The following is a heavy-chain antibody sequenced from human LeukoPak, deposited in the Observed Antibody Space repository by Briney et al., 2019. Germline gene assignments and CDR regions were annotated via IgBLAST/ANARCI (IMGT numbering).Heavy chain of an antibody. CDR1: GFTFDDYA. CDR3: AKDMGSGIVATSYYYYYYGMDV. Sequence: GGSLRLSCAASGFTFDDYAMHWVRQAPGKGLEWVSGISWNSGSIGYADSVKGRFTISRDNAKNSLYLQMNSLRAEDTALYYCAKDMGSGIVATSYYYYYYGMDVRGQGTTVTVSS. V-gene: IGHV3-9*01. CDR2: ISWNSGSI. D-gene: IGHD5-12*01. J-gene: IGHJ6*02.